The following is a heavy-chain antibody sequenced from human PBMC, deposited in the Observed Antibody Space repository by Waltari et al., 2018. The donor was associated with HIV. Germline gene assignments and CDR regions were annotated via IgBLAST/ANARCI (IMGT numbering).Heavy chain of an antibody. V-gene: IGHV3-48*03. Sequence: EVRLVESGGGPVQPGGSLRLSCAVYGFTISLSNMNWVRQPPGKGMEWVAYMSGDSKKKDYADSVKGRVIISKDNGQNFIHLQIDRLSVDDSAKYFCAREVTSSKVMNYWGQGTPVIVSS. CDR3: AREVTSSKVMNY. J-gene: IGHJ4*02. CDR1: GFTISLSN. CDR2: MSGDSKKK. D-gene: IGHD2-21*02.